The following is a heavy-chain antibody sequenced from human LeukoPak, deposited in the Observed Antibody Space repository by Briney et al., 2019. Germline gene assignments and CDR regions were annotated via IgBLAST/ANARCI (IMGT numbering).Heavy chain of an antibody. CDR3: ARDGSSWYNWFDP. V-gene: IGHV4-61*02. CDR2: IYTSGST. Sequence: SQTLSLTCTVSGGSISSGSYYWSWIRQPAGKGLEWNGRIYTSGSTNYNPSLKSRVTISVDMSKNQFSLKLSSVTAADTAVYYCARDGSSWYNWFDPWGQGTLVTVSS. D-gene: IGHD6-13*01. CDR1: GGSISSGSYY. J-gene: IGHJ5*02.